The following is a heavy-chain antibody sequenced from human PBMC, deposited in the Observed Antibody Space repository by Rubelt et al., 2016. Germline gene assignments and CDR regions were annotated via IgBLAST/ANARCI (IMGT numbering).Heavy chain of an antibody. CDR1: GFTFSSYS. D-gene: IGHD6-13*01. V-gene: IGHV3-48*04. CDR3: ARGGYSSSWYWVY. J-gene: IGHJ4*02. CDR2: ISSSSSAI. Sequence: EVQLVESGGGLVQPGGSLRLSCAASGFTFSSYSMNWVRQAPGKGLEWVSYISSSSSAIYYADSVKGRFTISRDNAKNSLYLQRNSRRAEDTAVYYWARGGYSSSWYWVYWGQGTLVTVSS.